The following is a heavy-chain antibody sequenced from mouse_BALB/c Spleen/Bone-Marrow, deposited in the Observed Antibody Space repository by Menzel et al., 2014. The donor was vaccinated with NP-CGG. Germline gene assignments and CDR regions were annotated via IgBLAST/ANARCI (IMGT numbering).Heavy chain of an antibody. J-gene: IGHJ3*01. CDR2: IRINSNYFAT. V-gene: IGHV10-1*02. CDR3: VRSDDGCFPY. D-gene: IGHD2-3*01. Sequence: EVKVEESGGGLVQPKGSLKLSCAASGFNFNNYAMNWVRQAPGKGLQWVARIRINSNYFATYYADSVKDRFTVSRDDSQSMLFLQMTNLKTEDTAMYYCVRSDDGCFPYWGRGDSGHCLC. CDR1: GFNFNNYA.